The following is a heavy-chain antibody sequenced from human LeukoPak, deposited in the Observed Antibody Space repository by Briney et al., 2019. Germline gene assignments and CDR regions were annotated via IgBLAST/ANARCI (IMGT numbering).Heavy chain of an antibody. CDR3: ARQSGAPYSYGPFDY. D-gene: IGHD5-18*01. CDR2: IYHSGST. CDR1: GGSISSGGYS. Sequence: NPSQTLSLTCAVSGGSISSGGYSWSWIRQPPGKGLEWIGYIYHSGSTYYNPSLKSRVTISVDTSKTQFSLKLSSVTAADTAVYYCARQSGAPYSYGPFDYWGQGTLVTVSS. J-gene: IGHJ4*02. V-gene: IGHV4-30-2*01.